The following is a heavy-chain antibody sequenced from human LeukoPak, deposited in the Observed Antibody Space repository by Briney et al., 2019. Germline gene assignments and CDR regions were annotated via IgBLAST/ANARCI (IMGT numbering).Heavy chain of an antibody. Sequence: GGSLRLSCAASGFTFSSYEMNWVRQAPGKGLEWVSYISSSGSTIYYADSVKGRFTISRDNAKNSLYLQMNSLRAEDTAVYYCAKDRGGYYYDSSGFDYWGQGTLVTVSS. V-gene: IGHV3-48*03. CDR2: ISSSGSTI. CDR3: AKDRGGYYYDSSGFDY. CDR1: GFTFSSYE. D-gene: IGHD3-22*01. J-gene: IGHJ4*02.